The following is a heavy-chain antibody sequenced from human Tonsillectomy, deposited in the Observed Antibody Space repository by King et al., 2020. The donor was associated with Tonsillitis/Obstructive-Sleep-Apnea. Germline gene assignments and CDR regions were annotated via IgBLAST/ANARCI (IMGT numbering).Heavy chain of an antibody. Sequence: VQLVQSGAEVKKPGASVKVSCKASGYTFTSYALQWVRQAPGQRLEWIGWIITGNGNTKYSQNFQDRVTITRETSASTAYMELSSLTSEDTAVYYCVRSSGLYYFDYWGQGTLVTVSS. CDR1: GYTFTSYA. J-gene: IGHJ4*02. CDR2: IITGNGNT. D-gene: IGHD6-19*01. CDR3: VRSSGLYYFDY. V-gene: IGHV1-3*04.